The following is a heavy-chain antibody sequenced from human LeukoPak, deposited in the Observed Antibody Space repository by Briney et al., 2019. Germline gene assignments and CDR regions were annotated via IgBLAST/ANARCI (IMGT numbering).Heavy chain of an antibody. J-gene: IGHJ4*02. CDR1: GGSISSYY. CDR3: ARDHTDYYDSSGYYRDFDY. CDR2: IYTSGSS. D-gene: IGHD3-22*01. V-gene: IGHV4-4*07. Sequence: SETLSLTCTVSGGSISSYYWSWIRQPAGKGLEWIGRIYTSGSSNYNPSLKSRVTMSVDTSKNQFSLKLSSVTAADTAVYYCARDHTDYYDSSGYYRDFDYWGQGTLVTVSS.